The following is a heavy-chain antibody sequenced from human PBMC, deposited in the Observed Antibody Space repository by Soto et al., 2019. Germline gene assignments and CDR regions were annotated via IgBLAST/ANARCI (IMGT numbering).Heavy chain of an antibody. CDR3: ARDAYDYGDYGGMDV. D-gene: IGHD4-17*01. J-gene: IGHJ6*02. CDR1: GFTFSSYS. V-gene: IGHV3-21*01. CDR2: ISSSSSYI. Sequence: GGSLRLSCAASGFTFSSYSMNWVRQAPGKGLEWVSSISSSSSYIYYADSVKGRFTISRDNAKNSLYLQMNSLRAEDTAVYYCARDAYDYGDYGGMDVWGQGTTVTVSS.